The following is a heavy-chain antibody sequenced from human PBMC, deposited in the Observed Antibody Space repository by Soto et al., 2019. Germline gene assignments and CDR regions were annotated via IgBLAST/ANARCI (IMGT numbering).Heavy chain of an antibody. J-gene: IGHJ4*02. V-gene: IGHV3-13*01. D-gene: IGHD6-19*01. CDR3: ARAKGAVAGTGVFDY. CDR1: GFTFSSYD. Sequence: EVQLVESGGGLVQPGGSLRLSCAASGFTFSSYDMHWVRQATGKGLEWVSAIGTAGDTYYPGSVKGRFTISRENAKNSLYLQMNSLRAGDTAVYYCARAKGAVAGTGVFDYWGQGTLVTVSS. CDR2: IGTAGDT.